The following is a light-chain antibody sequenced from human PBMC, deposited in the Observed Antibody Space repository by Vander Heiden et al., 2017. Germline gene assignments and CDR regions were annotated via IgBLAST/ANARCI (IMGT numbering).Light chain of an antibody. Sequence: DIQMTQSPSSLSASVGDRVTITCRASQSITSYLNWYQQKPGTAPKLLMYAASNLQSGVPSRFSGSGSGTDFTLTISSLQPEDFATYHCQQTARIPLTFGGGTKVEIK. CDR1: QSITSY. CDR2: AAS. J-gene: IGKJ4*01. V-gene: IGKV1-39*01. CDR3: QQTARIPLT.